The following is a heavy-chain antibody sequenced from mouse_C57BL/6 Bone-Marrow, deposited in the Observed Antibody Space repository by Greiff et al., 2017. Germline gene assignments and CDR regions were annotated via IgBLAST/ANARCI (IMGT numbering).Heavy chain of an antibody. Sequence: EVQLQQSGAELVRPGASVKLSCTASGFNIKDDYMHWVKQRPEQGLEWIGWLDPENGDTEYASKFQGKATITADTSSNTAYLQLSRLTSEDTAVYYCTTCGYYSYYAMDYWGQGTSVTVSS. V-gene: IGHV14-4*01. CDR1: GFNIKDDY. CDR3: TTCGYYSYYAMDY. J-gene: IGHJ4*01. CDR2: LDPENGDT. D-gene: IGHD2-3*01.